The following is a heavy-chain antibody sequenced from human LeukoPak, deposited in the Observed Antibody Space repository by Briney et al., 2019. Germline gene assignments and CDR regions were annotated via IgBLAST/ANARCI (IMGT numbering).Heavy chain of an antibody. V-gene: IGHV3-33*01. J-gene: IGHJ4*02. D-gene: IGHD3-3*01. CDR3: AREGGVVATYYFDY. Sequence: GGSLRLSCAASGFTFSSYGMHWVRQAPGKGLEWVAVIWYDGSNKYYADSVKGRFTISGDNSKNTLYLQMNSLRAEDTAVYYCAREGGVVATYYFDYWGQGTLVTVSS. CDR1: GFTFSSYG. CDR2: IWYDGSNK.